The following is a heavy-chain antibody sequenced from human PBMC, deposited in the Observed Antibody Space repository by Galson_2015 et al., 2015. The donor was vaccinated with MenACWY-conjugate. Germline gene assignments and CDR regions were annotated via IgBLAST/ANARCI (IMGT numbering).Heavy chain of an antibody. V-gene: IGHV3-7*01. D-gene: IGHD6-6*01. CDR3: ARGEYSSSDY. CDR1: GFTFSRYW. J-gene: IGHJ4*02. CDR2: IKQDGSEK. Sequence: SLRLSCAVSGFTFSRYWMSWVRQAPGKGLEWVANIKQDGSEKYYVDSVKGRFTISRDNAKNSLYLQMNSLRAEDTAVYYCARGEYSSSDYWDQGTLVTVSS.